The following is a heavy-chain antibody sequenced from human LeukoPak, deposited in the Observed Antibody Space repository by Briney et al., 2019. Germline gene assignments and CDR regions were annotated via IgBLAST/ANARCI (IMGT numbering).Heavy chain of an antibody. CDR2: IYYSGST. Sequence: SETLSLTCTVSGGSISSYYWSWIRQPPGKGLEWIGYIYYSGSTNYNPSLKSRLTISLDTSNNQFSLKLTSVTAADTAVYYCARGSRPGYWYYGMDVWGQGTTVTVSS. J-gene: IGHJ6*02. CDR3: ARGSRPGYWYYGMDV. CDR1: GGSISSYY. V-gene: IGHV4-59*01.